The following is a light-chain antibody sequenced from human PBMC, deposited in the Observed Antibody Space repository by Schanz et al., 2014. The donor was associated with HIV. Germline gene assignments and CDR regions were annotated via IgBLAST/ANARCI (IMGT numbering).Light chain of an antibody. Sequence: IQMTQSSSVLSASLGDTVTIACRASRDIGYHLAWFQQRPGKAPESLMRAASGLQSGVPARFSGRGSGTNFSLTISSLQPEDFATYYCQQLNSYRALTFGGGTKVEIK. CDR1: RDIGYH. J-gene: IGKJ4*01. CDR3: QQLNSYRALT. V-gene: IGKV1-16*01. CDR2: AAS.